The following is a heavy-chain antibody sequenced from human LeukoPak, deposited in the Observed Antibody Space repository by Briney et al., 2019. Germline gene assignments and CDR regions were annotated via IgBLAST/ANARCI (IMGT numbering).Heavy chain of an antibody. CDR1: GFTVSTNY. D-gene: IGHD4-11*01. Sequence: GGSLRLSCAASGFTVSTNYMSWVRQTPGKGLEWVSVIYSGGSTYYADSVRGRFAISRDNSKNTLYLQMNSLRAEDTAVYYCASRATVTTDRFWFDPWGQGTLVTVSS. CDR3: ASRATVTTDRFWFDP. V-gene: IGHV3-53*01. CDR2: IYSGGST. J-gene: IGHJ5*02.